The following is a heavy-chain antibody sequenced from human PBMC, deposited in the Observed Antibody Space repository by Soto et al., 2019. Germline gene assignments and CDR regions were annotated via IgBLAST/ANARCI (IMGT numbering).Heavy chain of an antibody. CDR1: GGTFSSYA. V-gene: IGHV1-69*06. CDR2: IIPIFGTA. CDR3: ARDKIYYYGMDV. Sequence: ASVKVSCKASGGTFSSYAISWVRQAPGQGLEWMGGIIPIFGTANYSQKFQGRVTITADKSTSTAHMELSSLRSEDTAVYYCARDKIYYYGMDVWGQGTTVTVSS. J-gene: IGHJ6*02.